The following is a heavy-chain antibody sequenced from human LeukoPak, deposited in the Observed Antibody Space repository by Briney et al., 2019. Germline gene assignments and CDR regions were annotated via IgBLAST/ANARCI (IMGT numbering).Heavy chain of an antibody. V-gene: IGHV3-30*18. J-gene: IGHJ6*02. D-gene: IGHD3-10*01. Sequence: PGRSLRLSCAASGFTFSSYGMHWVRQAPSKGLEWVAVISYDGSNKYYADSVKGRFTISRDNSKNTLYLQMNSLRAEDTAVYYCAKDRGVYYYSGMDVWGQGTTVTVSS. CDR2: ISYDGSNK. CDR1: GFTFSSYG. CDR3: AKDRGVYYYSGMDV.